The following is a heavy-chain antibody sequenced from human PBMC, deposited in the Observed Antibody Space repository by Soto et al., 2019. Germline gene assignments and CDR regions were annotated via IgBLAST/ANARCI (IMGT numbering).Heavy chain of an antibody. V-gene: IGHV6-1*01. CDR1: GDSVSSNSAA. CDR3: ARDGAEIAVAGTFDY. CDR2: IYYRSKWYN. Sequence: KQSQTLSLTCAISGDSVSSNSAAWNWIRQSPSRGLEWLGRIYYRSKWYNDYAVSVKSRITINPDTSKNQFSLQLNSVTPEDTAVYYCARDGAEIAVAGTFDYWGQGTLVTVSS. J-gene: IGHJ4*02. D-gene: IGHD6-19*01.